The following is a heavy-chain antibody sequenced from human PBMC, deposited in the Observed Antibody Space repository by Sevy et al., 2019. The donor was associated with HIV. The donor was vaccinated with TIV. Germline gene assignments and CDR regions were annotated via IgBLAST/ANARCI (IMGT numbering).Heavy chain of an antibody. J-gene: IGHJ5*02. CDR1: GGSVSSGSYY. D-gene: IGHD2-21*01. CDR2: IYYSGST. Sequence: SETLSLTCTVSGGSVSSGSYYWSWIRQPPGKGLEWIGYIYYSGSTNYNPSLKSRVTISVDTSKNQFSLKLSSVTAADTAVYYGARTADCGGDCKEYNWFDPWGQGTLVTVSS. V-gene: IGHV4-61*01. CDR3: ARTADCGGDCKEYNWFDP.